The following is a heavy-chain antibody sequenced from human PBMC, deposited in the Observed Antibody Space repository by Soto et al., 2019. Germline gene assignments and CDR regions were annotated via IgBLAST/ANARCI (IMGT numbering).Heavy chain of an antibody. CDR2: INPNSGGT. J-gene: IGHJ5*02. V-gene: IGHV1-2*04. D-gene: IGHD6-19*01. Sequence: ASVKVSCKASGYTFTGYYMHWVRQAPGQGLEWMGWINPNSGGTNYAQKFQGWVTMTRDTSISTAYMELSRLRSDDTAVYYCARDTGWYGVRWFVPWGQGTLVTVSS. CDR1: GYTFTGYY. CDR3: ARDTGWYGVRWFVP.